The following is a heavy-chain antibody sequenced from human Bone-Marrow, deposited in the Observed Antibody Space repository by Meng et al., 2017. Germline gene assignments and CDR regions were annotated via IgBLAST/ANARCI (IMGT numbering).Heavy chain of an antibody. CDR1: GGSISSSSYY. CDR3: ASAGSSDYDAFDI. Sequence: SETLSLTCTVSGGSISSSSYYWGWIRQPPGKGLEWIGSIYYSGSTYYNPSLKSRVTISVDTSKNQFSLKLSSVTAADTAVYYCASAGSSDYDAFDIWGQGTMVTVSS. J-gene: IGHJ3*02. V-gene: IGHV4-39*07. CDR2: IYYSGST. D-gene: IGHD2-2*01.